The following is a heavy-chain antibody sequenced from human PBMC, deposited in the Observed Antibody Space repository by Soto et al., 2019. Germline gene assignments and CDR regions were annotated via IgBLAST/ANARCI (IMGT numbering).Heavy chain of an antibody. CDR2: VHISGHS. CDR3: ARVRQGCSANNCYFDP. CDR1: GGSVRAPDW. D-gene: IGHD1-1*01. Sequence: WETLSLTCTLSGGSVRAPDWWNWVRQSPDKGLEWIAEVHISGHSNYNPSLRSRVSVSIDSSKNQFYLNLNSVTAADTAIYYCARVRQGCSANNCYFDPWGQGTQVTVSS. V-gene: IGHV4-4*02. J-gene: IGHJ5*01.